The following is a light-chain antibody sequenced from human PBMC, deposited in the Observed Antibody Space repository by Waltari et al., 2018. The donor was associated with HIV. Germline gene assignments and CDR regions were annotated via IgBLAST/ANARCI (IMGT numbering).Light chain of an antibody. J-gene: IGLJ2*01. CDR3: GTWDSSLSAGV. CDR2: EKY. V-gene: IGLV1-51*02. Sequence: QSVLTQPPSVSAAPGQKVNISCSGSISNIGNNYVSWYQHLPGTAPKLPISEKYKRPSGIPDRFSGSKSGTSATLGITGLQPGDEADYDCGTWDSSLSAGVFGGGTKLTVL. CDR1: ISNIGNNY.